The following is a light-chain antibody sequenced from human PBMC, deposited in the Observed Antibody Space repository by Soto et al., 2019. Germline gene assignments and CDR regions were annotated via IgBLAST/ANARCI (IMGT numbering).Light chain of an antibody. V-gene: IGKV3-20*01. CDR2: DAS. CDR3: QQYGSSGT. CDR1: QTVRNNY. Sequence: EVVMTQSPVTLSVSPGERATLSCRASQTVRNNYLAWYQQKPGQAPRLLIYDASNRATGIPDRFSGSGSGTDFTLTISRLEPEDFAVYYCQQYGSSGTFGQGTKVDI. J-gene: IGKJ1*01.